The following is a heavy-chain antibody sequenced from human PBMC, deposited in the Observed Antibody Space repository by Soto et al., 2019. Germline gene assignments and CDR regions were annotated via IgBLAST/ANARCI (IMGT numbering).Heavy chain of an antibody. D-gene: IGHD3-22*01. CDR1: GGSISSYY. V-gene: IGHV4-59*01. Sequence: SETLSLTCTVSGGSISSYYWSWIRQPPGKGLEWIGYIYYGGSTNYNPSLKSRVTISVDTSKSQFSLKLSSVTAADTAVYYCARDKHYYDSSGSYVWFDPWGQGTLVTVS. CDR2: IYYGGST. J-gene: IGHJ5*02. CDR3: ARDKHYYDSSGSYVWFDP.